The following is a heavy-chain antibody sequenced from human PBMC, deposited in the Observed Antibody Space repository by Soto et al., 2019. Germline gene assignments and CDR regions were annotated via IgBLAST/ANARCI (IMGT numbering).Heavy chain of an antibody. CDR2: IYHSGST. D-gene: IGHD3-3*01. CDR3: AGDRGAEWFSYYFDY. CDR1: GGSISSSNW. J-gene: IGHJ4*02. V-gene: IGHV4-4*02. Sequence: QVQLQESGPGLVKPSGTLSLTCAVSGGSISSSNWWSWVRQPPGKGLEWIGEIYHSGSTNYNPSLKSRVTISVDKSKNQFSLKLSSVTAADTAVYYCAGDRGAEWFSYYFDYWGQGTLVTVSS.